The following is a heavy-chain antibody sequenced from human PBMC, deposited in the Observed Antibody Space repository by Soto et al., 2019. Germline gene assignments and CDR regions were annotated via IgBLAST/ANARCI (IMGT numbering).Heavy chain of an antibody. J-gene: IGHJ6*02. CDR1: GFTFSSYS. Sequence: VQLVESGGGVVQPGRSLRLSCAASGFTFSSYSMNWVRQAPGKGLEWVSYISSSSSTIYYVDSVKGRFTISRDNAKNSLYLQMNSLRDEDTAVYYCARDGTTVTSPYYYYGMDVWGQGTTVTVSS. V-gene: IGHV3-48*02. CDR2: ISSSSSTI. CDR3: ARDGTTVTSPYYYYGMDV. D-gene: IGHD4-17*01.